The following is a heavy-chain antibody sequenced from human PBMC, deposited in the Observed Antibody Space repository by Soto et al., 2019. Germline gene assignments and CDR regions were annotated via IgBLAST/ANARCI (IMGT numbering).Heavy chain of an antibody. CDR1: GYTFTSYG. Sequence: ASVKVSCKTSGYTFTSYGIIWVRQAPGQGLEWMGWISAYNGNTNYAQKLQGRVTMTTDTSTSTAYMELRSLRSDDTAVYYCARPSSGTRRPYYFDYWGQGTLVTVSS. J-gene: IGHJ4*02. D-gene: IGHD1-7*01. V-gene: IGHV1-18*01. CDR3: ARPSSGTRRPYYFDY. CDR2: ISAYNGNT.